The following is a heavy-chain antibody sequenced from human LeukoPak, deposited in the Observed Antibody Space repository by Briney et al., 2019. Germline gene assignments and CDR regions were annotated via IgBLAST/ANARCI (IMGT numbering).Heavy chain of an antibody. Sequence: PSETLSLTRTVSGGSISRFYWSWIRQPPGKGLEWIGHIYYTGTTYHNPSLKSRVTISVDTSRNQFSLSLSSVTAADTAVYYCARVPDDGDYSGWYFDLWGRGTLVTVSS. V-gene: IGHV4-59*01. J-gene: IGHJ2*01. CDR3: ARVPDDGDYSGWYFDL. CDR1: GGSISRFY. CDR2: IYYTGTT. D-gene: IGHD4-17*01.